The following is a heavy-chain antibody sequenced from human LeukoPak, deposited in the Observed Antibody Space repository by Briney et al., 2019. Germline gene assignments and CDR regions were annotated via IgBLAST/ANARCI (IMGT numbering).Heavy chain of an antibody. Sequence: SQTLSLTCTVSGGSISSGSYYWSWIRQPAGKGLEWIGRIYTSGSTNYNPSLKSRVTISVDTSKNQFSLKLSSVTAADTAVYYCARDSVYVYDFWSGYPTNWFDPWGQGTLVTVSS. D-gene: IGHD3-3*01. J-gene: IGHJ5*02. V-gene: IGHV4-61*02. CDR2: IYTSGST. CDR3: ARDSVYVYDFWSGYPTNWFDP. CDR1: GGSISSGSYY.